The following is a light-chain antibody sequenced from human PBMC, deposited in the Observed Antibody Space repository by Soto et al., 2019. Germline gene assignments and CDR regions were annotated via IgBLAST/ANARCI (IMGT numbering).Light chain of an antibody. CDR3: SLLYGASLLV. V-gene: IGLV7-46*01. CDR2: DTK. Sequence: QAVVTQEPSLTVSPGGTVTLTCGSSTGAVTSAHCPYWFQQKPVQAPRTLIFDTKNQHSWTPARFSGSLLGGKAALTLSGAQPEDEAEYYCSLLYGASLLVFVGGTKLTVL. J-gene: IGLJ2*01. CDR1: TGAVTSAHC.